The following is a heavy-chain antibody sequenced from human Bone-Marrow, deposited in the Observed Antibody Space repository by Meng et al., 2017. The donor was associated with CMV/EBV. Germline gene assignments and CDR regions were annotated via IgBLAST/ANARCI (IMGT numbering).Heavy chain of an antibody. CDR3: ANLQTGRWLQFLGA. J-gene: IGHJ5*02. CDR2: YSPSDDRT. D-gene: IGHD5-24*01. CDR1: GGTFSSYA. V-gene: IGHV1-69*05. Sequence: SVKVSCKASGGTFSSYAISWVRQAPGQGLEWMGVYSPSDDRTTNAQKFQGRVTITTDESTSTAYMELSSLRSEDTAVYYCANLQTGRWLQFLGAWGQGTRVTVSS.